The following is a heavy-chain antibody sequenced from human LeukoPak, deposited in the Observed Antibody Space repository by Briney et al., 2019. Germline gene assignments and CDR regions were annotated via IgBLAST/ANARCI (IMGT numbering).Heavy chain of an antibody. Sequence: GGSLRLSCAASGFTFSDYYMSWIRQAPGKGLEWVSYISSSGSTIYYADSVKGRFTISRDNAKNSLYLQMNSLRAEDTAVYYCAKEGNYYGSGSYFYYFDYWGQGTLVTVSS. V-gene: IGHV3-11*01. CDR2: ISSSGSTI. D-gene: IGHD3-10*01. CDR1: GFTFSDYY. CDR3: AKEGNYYGSGSYFYYFDY. J-gene: IGHJ4*02.